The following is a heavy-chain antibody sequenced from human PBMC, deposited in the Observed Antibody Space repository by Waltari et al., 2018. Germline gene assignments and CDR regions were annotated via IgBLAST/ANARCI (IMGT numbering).Heavy chain of an antibody. V-gene: IGHV1-58*01. J-gene: IGHJ4*02. CDR1: GFTFTSSA. D-gene: IGHD6-19*01. Sequence: QMLLVQSGPEVKKPGTSVKVSCKASGFTFTSSAVQWVRQARGQRLEWIGWIVVGSSNTNYAEKVQERVTRTEDTSTDTAYRELSSLRSEDTAVYYCATEGGGSGWYYFDYWGQGTLVTVSS. CDR3: ATEGGGSGWYYFDY. CDR2: IVVGSSNT.